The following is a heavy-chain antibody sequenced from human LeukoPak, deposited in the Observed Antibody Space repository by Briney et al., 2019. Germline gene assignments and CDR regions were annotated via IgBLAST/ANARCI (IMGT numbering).Heavy chain of an antibody. CDR2: ISYDGSNK. CDR1: GFTFSSYG. J-gene: IGHJ4*02. CDR3: ARGTVTTYSGVIY. Sequence: GGSLRLSCAASGFTFSSYGMHWVRQAPGKGLEWVAVISYDGSNKYYADSVKGRFTISRDNSKNTLYLQMNSLRAEDTAVYYCARGTVTTYSGVIYWGQGTLVTVSS. D-gene: IGHD4-17*01. V-gene: IGHV3-30*03.